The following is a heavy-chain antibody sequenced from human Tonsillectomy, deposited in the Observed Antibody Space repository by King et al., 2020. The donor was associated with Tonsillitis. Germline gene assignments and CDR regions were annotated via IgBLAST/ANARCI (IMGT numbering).Heavy chain of an antibody. CDR3: AKVDRKGRGRNITGCYYYVMDV. Sequence: VQLVQSGGGVVQPGRSLRLSCAVSGLTFRNFDMHWVRQAPGKGLEWVALISYDGSSKYYADSVKGRFTISRDNSKNTLYLQMNSLRAEDTAVYYCAKVDRKGRGRNITGCYYYVMDVWGQGTTVTVSS. CDR2: ISYDGSSK. D-gene: IGHD3-10*01. J-gene: IGHJ6*02. CDR1: GLTFRNFD. V-gene: IGHV3-30*18.